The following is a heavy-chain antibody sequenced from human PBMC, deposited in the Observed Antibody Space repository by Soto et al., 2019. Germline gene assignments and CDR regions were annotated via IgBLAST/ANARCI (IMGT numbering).Heavy chain of an antibody. CDR1: GFTLSTYA. D-gene: IGHD2-15*01. Sequence: QVQVVESGGGVVQPGRSLRLSCAASGFTLSTYAMHWVRQAPGKGLERVAVISHDGRNNYYADSVKGRFTISRDNSKSTLSLQMNSLRAEDTAVYYCARDRDEDGGTSDAFDMWGQGTMVTVSS. V-gene: IGHV3-30*04. CDR3: ARDRDEDGGTSDAFDM. CDR2: ISHDGRNN. J-gene: IGHJ3*02.